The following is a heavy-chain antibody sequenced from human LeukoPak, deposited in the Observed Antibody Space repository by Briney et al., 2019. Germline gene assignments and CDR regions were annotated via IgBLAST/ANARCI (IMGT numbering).Heavy chain of an antibody. J-gene: IGHJ4*02. V-gene: IGHV3-9*01. D-gene: IGHD5-18*01. CDR2: ISWNSGSI. CDR3: AKGLVDTAMVYYFDY. Sequence: GRSLRLSCAASGYTFDDYAMHWVRQAPGKGLEWVSGISWNSGSIGYADSVKGRFTISRDNAKNSLYLQMNSLRAEDTALYYCAKGLVDTAMVYYFDYWGQGTRVSVST. CDR1: GYTFDDYA.